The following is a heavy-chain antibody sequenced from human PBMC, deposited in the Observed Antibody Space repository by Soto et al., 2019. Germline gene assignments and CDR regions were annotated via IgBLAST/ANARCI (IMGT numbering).Heavy chain of an antibody. CDR1: GVSVTSDSHH. CDR2: QTGST. CDR3: RVYKVGFGATGY. V-gene: IGHV4-61*01. D-gene: IGHD3-16*01. Sequence: QVQVQESGPGLVKPSETLSLTCAVSGVSVTSDSHHFVSIRQPPGKGLEWIGQTGSTNYNPSLRGRISISLDTPKTQFSLNLSSLNSAHTAVYYCRVYKVGFGATGYCGQGNLVTISS. J-gene: IGHJ4*02.